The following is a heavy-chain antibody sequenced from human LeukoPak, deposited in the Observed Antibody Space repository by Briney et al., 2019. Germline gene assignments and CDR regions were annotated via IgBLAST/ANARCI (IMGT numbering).Heavy chain of an antibody. CDR1: GYTFINHG. CDR2: ISAYNGRT. J-gene: IGHJ5*01. V-gene: IGHV1-18*01. CDR3: GRWSPSPNDS. D-gene: IGHD3-3*01. Sequence: GASVKVSCKASGYTFINHGISWVRQAPGQGLEWMGWISAYNGRTEYAPNLQDRVTMTTDTSTTTAYMELRSLTSDDTAVYYCGRWSPSPNDSWGEGTLVTVSS.